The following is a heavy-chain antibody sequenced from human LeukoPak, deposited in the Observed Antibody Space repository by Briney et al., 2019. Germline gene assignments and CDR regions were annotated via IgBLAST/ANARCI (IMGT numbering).Heavy chain of an antibody. J-gene: IGHJ4*02. Sequence: GGSLRLSCAASGFTFNTFAMHWVCQPPGKGLEWVAVISHDGRNEYYADSVKGRFTISRDNPKNTLYLQVNSLRPEDTAVYYCARQPCSGGTCYFDYWGQGTLVTVSS. CDR2: ISHDGRNE. V-gene: IGHV3-30*04. D-gene: IGHD2-15*01. CDR3: ARQPCSGGTCYFDY. CDR1: GFTFNTFA.